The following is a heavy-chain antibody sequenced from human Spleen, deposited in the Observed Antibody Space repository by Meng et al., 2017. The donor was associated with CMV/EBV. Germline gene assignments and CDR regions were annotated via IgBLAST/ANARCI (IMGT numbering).Heavy chain of an antibody. J-gene: IGHJ4*02. CDR3: AKSTAAGMGGSFDY. CDR2: ISGSGGST. V-gene: IGHV3-23*01. Sequence: EGPVCDAGGGLVKPGGSLRPAWAASGFTFSSDAMHWVRQAPGKGLEWVSAISGSGGSTYYADSVKGRFTISRDNSKNTLYLQMNSLRAEDTAVYYCAKSTAAGMGGSFDYWGQGTLVTVSS. CDR1: GFTFSSDA. D-gene: IGHD6-13*01.